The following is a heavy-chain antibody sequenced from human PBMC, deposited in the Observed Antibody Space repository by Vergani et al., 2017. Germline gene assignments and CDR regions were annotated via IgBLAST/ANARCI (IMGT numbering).Heavy chain of an antibody. J-gene: IGHJ4*02. CDR1: GYSFSDYS. CDR3: AGDMRTSILAFDF. D-gene: IGHD3-3*01. CDR2: INPSGGGT. V-gene: IGHV1-2*02. Sequence: QVQLVQSGTEVKKPGASVKVSCKASGYSFSDYSIHWVRQTTGQGLEWMGWINPSGGGTNYARKFQGRVTMTRDTSINTAYMDLSGLRSDDSAVYFCAGDMRTSILAFDFWGQGTLVTVSS.